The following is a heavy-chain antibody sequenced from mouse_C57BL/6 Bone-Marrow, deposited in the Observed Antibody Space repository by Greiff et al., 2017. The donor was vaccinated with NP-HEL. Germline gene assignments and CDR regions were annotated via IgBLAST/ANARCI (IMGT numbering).Heavy chain of an antibody. D-gene: IGHD2-1*01. CDR3: AREGFYYGNYGMDY. Sequence: QVQLQQPGAELVMPGASVKLSCKASGYTFTSYWMHWVKQRPGQGLEWIGEIDPSDSYTNYNQKFKGKSTVTVDKSSSTAYMQLSSLTSEDSAVYYCAREGFYYGNYGMDYWGQGTSVTVSS. V-gene: IGHV1-69*01. CDR2: IDPSDSYT. J-gene: IGHJ4*01. CDR1: GYTFTSYW.